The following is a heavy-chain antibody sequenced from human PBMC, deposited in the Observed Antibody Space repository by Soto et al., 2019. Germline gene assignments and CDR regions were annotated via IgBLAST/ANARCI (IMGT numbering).Heavy chain of an antibody. Sequence: QVQLVQSGAEVKKPAASVKVSCKASGYTFTGYYMHWVRQAPGQGLEWMGWINPNRGGTNYAQKFQGWVTMNRDKSISTAYMELGRLGSDDTAVYYCARGSSFMQWLVVYYGMDVWGQGTTVTVSS. CDR2: INPNRGGT. V-gene: IGHV1-2*04. J-gene: IGHJ6*02. D-gene: IGHD6-19*01. CDR3: ARGSSFMQWLVVYYGMDV. CDR1: GYTFTGYY.